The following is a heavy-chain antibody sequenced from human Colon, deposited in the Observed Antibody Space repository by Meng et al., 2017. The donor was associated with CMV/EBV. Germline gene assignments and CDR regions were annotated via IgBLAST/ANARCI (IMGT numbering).Heavy chain of an antibody. D-gene: IGHD3-22*01. J-gene: IGHJ4*02. V-gene: IGHV3-48*03. CDR3: ARYNYDSSGYYFDS. CDR2: ISSSGSSL. Sequence: GESLKISCEAFGFTFSRYEMSWVRQAPGKGLEWLSYISSSGSSLYYADSVRGRFTISRDSAKNSLYLQMNSLRAEDTAVYFCARYNYDSSGYYFDSWGQGTLVTVSS. CDR1: GFTFSRYE.